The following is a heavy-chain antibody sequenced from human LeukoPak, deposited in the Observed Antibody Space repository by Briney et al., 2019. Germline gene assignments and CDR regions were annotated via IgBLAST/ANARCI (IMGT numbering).Heavy chain of an antibody. Sequence: PGRSLRLSCAASGFTFSSYAMHWVRQAPGKGLEWVAVISYDGSNKYYAGSVKGRFTISRDNSKNTLYLQMNSLRAEDTAVYYCAREIAHWGQGTLVTVSS. CDR1: GFTFSSYA. CDR3: AREIAH. V-gene: IGHV3-30*04. J-gene: IGHJ4*02. CDR2: ISYDGSNK. D-gene: IGHD2-15*01.